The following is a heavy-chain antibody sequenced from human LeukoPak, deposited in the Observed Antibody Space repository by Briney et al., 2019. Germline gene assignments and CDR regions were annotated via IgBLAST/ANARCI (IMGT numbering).Heavy chain of an antibody. CDR2: LGYGGSRK. D-gene: IGHD3-3*01. J-gene: IGHJ5*02. CDR1: GFTFSGFG. CDR3: VRYDSSRFDP. Sequence: SGGSLRLSCAPSGFTFSGFGVHCVREAPGKGRGGVRGLGYGGSRKHYTDSVKGRFTLPRDNSMYTVDLQINSLTAEDTAVYHCVRYDSSRFDPWGQGTLVIVSS. V-gene: IGHV3-30*03.